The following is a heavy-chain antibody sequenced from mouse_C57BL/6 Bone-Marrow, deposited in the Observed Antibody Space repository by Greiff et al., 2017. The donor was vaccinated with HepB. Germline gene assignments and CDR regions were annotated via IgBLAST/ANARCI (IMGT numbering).Heavy chain of an antibody. V-gene: IGHV2-5*01. Sequence: QVQLKESGPGLVQPSQSLSITCTVSGFSLTSYGVHWVRQSPGKGLEWLGVIWRGGSTDYNAAFMSRLSITKDNSKSQVFFKMNSLQADDTAIYYCAKSRHSFYGYYYAMDYWGQGTSVTVSS. D-gene: IGHD1-2*01. CDR2: IWRGGST. CDR1: GFSLTSYG. J-gene: IGHJ4*01. CDR3: AKSRHSFYGYYYAMDY.